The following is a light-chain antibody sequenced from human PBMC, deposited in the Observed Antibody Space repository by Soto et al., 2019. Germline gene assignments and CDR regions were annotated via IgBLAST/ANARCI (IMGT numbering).Light chain of an antibody. J-gene: IGLJ1*01. CDR2: DVS. Sequence: QSALTQPRSVSGSPGQSVTISCTGASSDVGGYNYVSWYQQHPGKVPKLMIYDVSKRPSGVPDRFSGSKSGNTASRAISGLQAEDEAEYYCCSYAGSYIFVFGTGTKLTVL. CDR1: SSDVGGYNY. CDR3: CSYAGSYIFV. V-gene: IGLV2-11*01.